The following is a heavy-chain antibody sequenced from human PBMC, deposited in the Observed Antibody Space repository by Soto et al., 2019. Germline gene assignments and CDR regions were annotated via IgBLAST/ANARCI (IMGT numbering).Heavy chain of an antibody. J-gene: IGHJ4*02. V-gene: IGHV4-38-2*01. CDR1: GYSISSGYY. CDR3: ARPRVAAAGHYFDY. CDR2: IYHSGST. D-gene: IGHD6-13*01. Sequence: TLSLTCAVSGYSISSGYYWGWIRQPPGKGLECIGSIYHSGSTYYNPSLKSRVTISVDTSKNQFSPKLSSVTAADTAVYYCARPRVAAAGHYFDYWGQGILVTVSS.